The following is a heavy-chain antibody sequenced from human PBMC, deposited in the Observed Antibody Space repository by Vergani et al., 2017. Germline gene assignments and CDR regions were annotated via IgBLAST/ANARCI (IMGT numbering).Heavy chain of an antibody. V-gene: IGHV3-33*01. CDR2: IWYDGSNK. J-gene: IGHJ4*02. CDR1: GFTFSSYG. Sequence: QVQLVESGGGVVQPGRSLRLSCAASGFTFSSYGMHWVRQAPGKGLEWVAVIWYDGSNKYYADSVKGRFTISRDNSKNTLYLQMNSLRAEDTAVYYCARDGRGGSGWSDWGQGTLVTVSS. CDR3: ARDGRGGSGWSD. D-gene: IGHD6-19*01.